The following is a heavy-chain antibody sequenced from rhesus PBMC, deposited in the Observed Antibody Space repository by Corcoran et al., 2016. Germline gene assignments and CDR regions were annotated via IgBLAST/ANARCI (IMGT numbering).Heavy chain of an antibody. Sequence: QVQLQESGPGLVKPSETLSLTCAVSGGSISDDYYWSWIRQPPGKGLEWIGYIYGSGWGTNYKPSLKNRVIISIDTSKNQFSLKLSSVTAADTAVYYCARDEGYYNFWTGPGYFDYWGQGVLVTVSS. CDR1: GGSISDDYY. D-gene: IGHD3-3*01. CDR2: IYGSGWGT. V-gene: IGHV4-106*01. CDR3: ARDEGYYNFWTGPGYFDY. J-gene: IGHJ4*01.